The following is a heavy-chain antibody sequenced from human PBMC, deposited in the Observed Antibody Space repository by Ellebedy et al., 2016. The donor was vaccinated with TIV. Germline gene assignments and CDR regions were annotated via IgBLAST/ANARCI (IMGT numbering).Heavy chain of an antibody. Sequence: GECLKISCAASGFTFSSFWMSWVRQAPGKGLEWLANIKEDGSEEYYVDSVKGRFTISRDNAKNSLYLQMNSLRAEDTAVYYCARGMQLVYWGQGTLVTVSS. D-gene: IGHD1-1*01. CDR1: GFTFSSFW. J-gene: IGHJ4*02. CDR3: ARGMQLVY. CDR2: IKEDGSEE. V-gene: IGHV3-7*03.